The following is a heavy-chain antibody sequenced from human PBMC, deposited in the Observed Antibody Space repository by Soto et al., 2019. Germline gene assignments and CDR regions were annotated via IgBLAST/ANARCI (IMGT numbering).Heavy chain of an antibody. V-gene: IGHV5-51*01. D-gene: IGHD3-3*01. J-gene: IGHJ5*02. CDR3: ARYPRFQGLYNWFDP. Sequence: GESLKISCEGSGYSFTSYWIGWVRQMPGKGLEWMGIIYPGDSDTRYSPSFQGQVTISADKSISTAYLQWSSLKASDTAMYYCARYPRFQGLYNWFDPWGQGTLVTVSS. CDR2: IYPGDSDT. CDR1: GYSFTSYW.